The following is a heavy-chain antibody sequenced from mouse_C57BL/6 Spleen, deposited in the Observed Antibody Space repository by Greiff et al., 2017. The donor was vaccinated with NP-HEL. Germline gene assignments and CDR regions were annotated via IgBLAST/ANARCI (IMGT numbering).Heavy chain of an antibody. CDR1: GFTFSDYG. J-gene: IGHJ4*01. CDR2: ISSGSSTI. V-gene: IGHV5-17*01. CDR3: ARRKGRAMDY. Sequence: EVKLQESGGGLVKPGGSLKLSCAASGFTFSDYGMHWVRQAPEMGLEWVAYISSGSSTIYYADTVKGRFTISRDNAKNTLFLQMTSLRSEDTAMYYCARRKGRAMDYWGQGTSVTVSS.